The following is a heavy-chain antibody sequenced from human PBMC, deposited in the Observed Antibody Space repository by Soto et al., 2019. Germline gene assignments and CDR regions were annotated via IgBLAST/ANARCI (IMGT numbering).Heavy chain of an antibody. CDR3: ARRADAVDI. Sequence: PGGSLRLSCAASGFNFSSFAMHWVRQAPGKGLDWVAVISYDGSHKYYGDSVKGRFTISRDNSKSTLYLQMNSLRAEGTALYYCARRADAVDIWGQGTVVTVSS. J-gene: IGHJ3*02. V-gene: IGHV3-30*04. CDR2: ISYDGSHK. CDR1: GFNFSSFA.